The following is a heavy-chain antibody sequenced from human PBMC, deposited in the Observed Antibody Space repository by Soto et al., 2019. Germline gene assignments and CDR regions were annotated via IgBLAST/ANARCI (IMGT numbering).Heavy chain of an antibody. CDR3: ASLHSRHGTNGEFDY. D-gene: IGHD3-22*01. CDR2: IDPRDSHT. CDR1: GYSISSYW. V-gene: IGHV5-10-1*01. J-gene: IGHJ4*01. Sequence: GESLRTSFRGSGYSISSYWNSWVRQLAGQGLERMGRIDPRDSHTNYSPSFKGHVTFSVDRSINTAYLQWSSLKAPDTAVYYCASLHSRHGTNGEFDYWGHGTLVTVSS.